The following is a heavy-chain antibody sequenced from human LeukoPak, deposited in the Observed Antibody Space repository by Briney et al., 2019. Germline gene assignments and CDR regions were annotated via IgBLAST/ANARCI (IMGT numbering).Heavy chain of an antibody. CDR1: GGTFSSYA. Sequence: EASVKVSCKASGGTFSSYAISWVRQAPGQELEWMGGIIPIFGTANYAQKFQGRVTITADESTSTAYMELSSLRSEDTAVYYCARVLSWLRLNYFDYWGQGTLVTVSS. J-gene: IGHJ4*02. CDR2: IIPIFGTA. V-gene: IGHV1-69*13. D-gene: IGHD5-12*01. CDR3: ARVLSWLRLNYFDY.